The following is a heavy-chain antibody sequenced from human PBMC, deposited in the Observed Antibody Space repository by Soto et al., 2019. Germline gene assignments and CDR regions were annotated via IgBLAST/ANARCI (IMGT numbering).Heavy chain of an antibody. D-gene: IGHD2-2*01. V-gene: IGHV1-69*02. J-gene: IGHJ5*02. CDR2: VIPILGMA. CDR3: ARGGAVVVPGAVDRHNWFDP. Sequence: QVQLVQSGAEVKKPGSSVKVSCEASGGTFSSYSFSWVRQAPGQGLEWMGRVIPILGMANYAPKFQGRVTITADKSTSTVYMELSSLRSEDTAVYYCARGGAVVVPGAVDRHNWFDPWGQGTLVTVSS. CDR1: GGTFSSYS.